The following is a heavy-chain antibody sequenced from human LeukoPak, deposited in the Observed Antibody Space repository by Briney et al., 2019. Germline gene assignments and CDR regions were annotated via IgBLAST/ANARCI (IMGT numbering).Heavy chain of an antibody. D-gene: IGHD3-22*01. V-gene: IGHV4-59*13. J-gene: IGHJ5*02. CDR1: GGSMRPTY. Sequence: SETLSLTRTLSGGSMRPTYWSCVRPAPRKGLEWVGYVYHSGRTNVGPLLKSRATILSETSKNQSSRILTCVTAAHTALSCLAKMGGHFYDSSTYDPIWFDHWGQGIQVTVSS. CDR3: AKMGGHFYDSSTYDPIWFDH. CDR2: VYHSGRT.